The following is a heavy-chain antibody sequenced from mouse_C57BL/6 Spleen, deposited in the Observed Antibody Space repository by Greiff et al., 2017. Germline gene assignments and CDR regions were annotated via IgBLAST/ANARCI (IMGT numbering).Heavy chain of an antibody. CDR3: AITPDYAMDD. V-gene: IGHV1-74*01. Sequence: QVQLQQPGAELVKPGASVKVSCKASGYTFTSSWMHWVKQRPGQGLAWIRRIHPSDSYTNYNQKFKGKATLTVDKSSSTAYMQLSSLTSEDSAVDDCAITPDYAMDDWGQGTSVTVSS. CDR2: IHPSDSYT. J-gene: IGHJ4*01. CDR1: GYTFTSSW.